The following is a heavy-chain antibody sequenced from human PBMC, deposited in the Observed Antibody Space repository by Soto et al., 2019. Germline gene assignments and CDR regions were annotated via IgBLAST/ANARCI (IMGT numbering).Heavy chain of an antibody. J-gene: IGHJ5*02. CDR3: SRRAPEGFDP. CDR1: GGSIGTSAYY. V-gene: IGHV4-39*01. Sequence: SETLSLTCAVSGGSIGTSAYYWGWIRQAPGKELEWIGSINHSGNTYLSPSLKDRVTMSVDTSKNSFSLKLRSATAADTGLYYCSRRAPEGFDPWGQGTLVTVSS. CDR2: INHSGNT.